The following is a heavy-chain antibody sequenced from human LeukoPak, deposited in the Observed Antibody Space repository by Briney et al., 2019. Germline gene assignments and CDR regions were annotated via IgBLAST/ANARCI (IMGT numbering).Heavy chain of an antibody. D-gene: IGHD6-13*01. CDR3: AKGGVRYSRGFDY. Sequence: SETLSLTCTVSGGSISSYYWSWIRQPPGKGLEWIGYIYYSGSTNYNPSLKSRVTISVDTSKNQFSLKLSSVTAADTAVYYCAKGGVRYSRGFDYWGQGTLVTVSS. CDR2: IYYSGST. V-gene: IGHV4-59*01. CDR1: GGSISSYY. J-gene: IGHJ4*02.